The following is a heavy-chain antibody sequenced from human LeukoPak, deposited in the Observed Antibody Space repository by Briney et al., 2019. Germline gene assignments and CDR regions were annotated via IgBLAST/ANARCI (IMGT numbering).Heavy chain of an antibody. Sequence: SVKVSCKASGGTFSSYAISWVRQAPGQGLEWMGGIIPIFGTANYAQKSQGRVTITADESTSTAYMELSSLRSEDTAVYYCARVRGYDFWSGYYSLDYWGQGTLVTVSS. V-gene: IGHV1-69*13. J-gene: IGHJ4*02. CDR1: GGTFSSYA. CDR3: ARVRGYDFWSGYYSLDY. CDR2: IIPIFGTA. D-gene: IGHD3-3*01.